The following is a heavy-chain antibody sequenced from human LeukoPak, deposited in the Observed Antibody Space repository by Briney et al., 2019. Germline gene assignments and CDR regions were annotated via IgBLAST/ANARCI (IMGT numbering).Heavy chain of an antibody. D-gene: IGHD3-22*01. CDR3: ASFLRGFSGYYYVNAFDI. Sequence: ASVKVSCKASGYTFTSYGISWVRQAPGQGLEWMGWISAYNGNTNYAQKLQGRVTMTTDTSTSTAYMELRSLRSDDTAVYYCASFLRGFSGYYYVNAFDIWGQGIMVTVSS. CDR2: ISAYNGNT. J-gene: IGHJ3*02. V-gene: IGHV1-18*01. CDR1: GYTFTSYG.